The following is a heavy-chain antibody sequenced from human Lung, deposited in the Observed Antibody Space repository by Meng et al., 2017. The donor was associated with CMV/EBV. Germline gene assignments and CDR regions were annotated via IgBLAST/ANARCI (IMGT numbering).Heavy chain of an antibody. Sequence: SXAASGFNFDDYAMHWVRQAPGKGLEWVSSITWNSDITDYADSVKGRFTISRDNAKNSLYLQMNSLRAEDTALYYCAKDRAAAGINWFDYWGQGTXVTVSS. D-gene: IGHD6-13*01. J-gene: IGHJ4*02. CDR1: GFNFDDYA. CDR3: AKDRAAAGINWFDY. V-gene: IGHV3-9*01. CDR2: ITWNSDIT.